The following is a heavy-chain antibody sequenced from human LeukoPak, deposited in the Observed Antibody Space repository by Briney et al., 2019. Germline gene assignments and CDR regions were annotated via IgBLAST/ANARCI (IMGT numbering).Heavy chain of an antibody. V-gene: IGHV3-30*03. CDR2: ISDDGSRK. D-gene: IGHD3-3*01. CDR1: GFTFSRHG. J-gene: IGHJ4*02. Sequence: PGGSLRLSCAPSGFTFSRHGMHWVRQAPGKGLEWVVIISDDGSRKYYAHSVEGRFTISRDNSKNTLYPQMDSLRAEDTAVYYCARDRAWNYFDYWGQGTLVTVSS. CDR3: ARDRAWNYFDY.